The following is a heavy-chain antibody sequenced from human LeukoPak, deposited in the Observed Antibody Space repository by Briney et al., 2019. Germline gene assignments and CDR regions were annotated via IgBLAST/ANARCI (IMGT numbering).Heavy chain of an antibody. V-gene: IGHV1-2*04. D-gene: IGHD2-2*01. CDR1: GYTFTDSY. CDR3: ARANALHCSSTSCLFDY. J-gene: IGHJ4*02. CDR2: INPNSGGT. Sequence: ASVKVSCKASGYTFTDSYMHWVRQAPGQGLEWMGWINPNSGGTYSAQKFQGWVTMTRDTSISTAYMELSRLTSDDTAVYYCARANALHCSSTSCLFDYWGQGTLVTVSS.